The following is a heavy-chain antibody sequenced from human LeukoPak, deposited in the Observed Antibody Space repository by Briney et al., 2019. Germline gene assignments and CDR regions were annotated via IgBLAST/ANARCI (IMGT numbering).Heavy chain of an antibody. D-gene: IGHD1-26*01. CDR1: GYTFTSYG. CDR3: ARVLNIVGATAFDY. Sequence: ASVKVSCKASGYTFTSYGISWVRQAPGQGLEWMGWISAYNGNTNYAQKLQGRVTMTTDTSTSTAYMELRSLRSDDTAVYYCARVLNIVGATAFDYWGQGTLVTVSS. V-gene: IGHV1-18*01. J-gene: IGHJ4*02. CDR2: ISAYNGNT.